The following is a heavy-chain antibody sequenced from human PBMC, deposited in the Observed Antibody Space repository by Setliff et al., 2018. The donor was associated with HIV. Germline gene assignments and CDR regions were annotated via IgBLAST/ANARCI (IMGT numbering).Heavy chain of an antibody. J-gene: IGHJ2*01. CDR2: INTNTGNP. Sequence: GASVKVSCKASGYSFADYAMNWVRQAPRQGLEWMGYINTNTGNPTYAQGFTGRFVFSFDTSVTTAYLQITGLRTEDTAVYFCARGGTHHDFWSGYRLGYFDLWGRGTLVTVSS. CDR3: ARGGTHHDFWSGYRLGYFDL. V-gene: IGHV7-4-1*02. D-gene: IGHD3-3*01. CDR1: GYSFADYA.